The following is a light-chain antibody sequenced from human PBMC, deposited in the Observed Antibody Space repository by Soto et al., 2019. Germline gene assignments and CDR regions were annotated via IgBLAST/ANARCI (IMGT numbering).Light chain of an antibody. J-gene: IGLJ2*01. Sequence: QSALTQPPSASGSPGQSVTISCTGTSSDIGGYNYVSWYQHHPGKAPKTIIYEVSKRPSGVPDRFSGSRSGNTASLTVSGLQAEDEADYYCSSYAGSNNVVFGGGTQLTVL. V-gene: IGLV2-8*01. CDR2: EVS. CDR3: SSYAGSNNVV. CDR1: SSDIGGYNY.